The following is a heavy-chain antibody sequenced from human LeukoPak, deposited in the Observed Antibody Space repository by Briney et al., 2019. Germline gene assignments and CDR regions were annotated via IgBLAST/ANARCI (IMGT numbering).Heavy chain of an antibody. CDR3: ATHPGYCRGASCYSMYFQH. V-gene: IGHV4-39*02. J-gene: IGHJ1*01. D-gene: IGHD2-15*01. CDR1: SGSVNSGSYY. Sequence: KASETLSLTCTVSSGSVNSGSYYWGWIRQPPGKGLEWIGTIYYDGTTYYNPSLKSRVTMSVDPSKNHFSLKLTSVTAADTAVYHCATHPGYCRGASCYSMYFQHWGQGTLVTVSS. CDR2: IYYDGTT.